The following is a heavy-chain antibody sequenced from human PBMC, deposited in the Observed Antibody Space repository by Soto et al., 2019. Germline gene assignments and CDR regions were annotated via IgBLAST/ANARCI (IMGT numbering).Heavy chain of an antibody. J-gene: IGHJ1*01. CDR2: IYYRGST. CDR1: GGSISSYY. CDR3: ARSIGYGDYSTGAEYFQH. D-gene: IGHD4-17*01. V-gene: IGHV4-59*01. Sequence: TSETLSLTCTVSGGSISSYYWSWIRQPPGKGLEWIGYIYYRGSTNYNPSLKSRVTISVDTSKNQFSLKLSSVTAADTAVYYCARSIGYGDYSTGAEYFQHWGQGTLVTVSS.